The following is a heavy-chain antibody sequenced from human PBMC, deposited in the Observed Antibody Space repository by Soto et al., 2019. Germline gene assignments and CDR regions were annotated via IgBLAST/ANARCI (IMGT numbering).Heavy chain of an antibody. V-gene: IGHV4-39*01. CDR3: ARQLGTYNWFDP. Sequence: SETLSLTCTVSGGSISSSSYYWGWIRQPPGKGLEWIGSIYYSGSTYYNPSLKSRATISVDTSKNQFSLKLSSVTAADTAVYYCARQLGTYNWFDPWGQGTLVTVSS. J-gene: IGHJ5*02. CDR1: GGSISSSSYY. CDR2: IYYSGST. D-gene: IGHD1-1*01.